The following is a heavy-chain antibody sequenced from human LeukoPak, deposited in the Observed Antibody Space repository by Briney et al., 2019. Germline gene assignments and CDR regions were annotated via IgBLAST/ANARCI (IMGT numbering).Heavy chain of an antibody. CDR3: ARSATVTTGYFDY. D-gene: IGHD4-17*01. J-gene: IGHJ4*02. V-gene: IGHV4-39*07. CDR1: GGSISSTGHY. CDR2: IYSNGNT. Sequence: TSETLSLTCSVSGGSISSTGHYWGWIRQSPEKGLDWIGSIYSNGNTYYNPSVESRVTMSVDTSKNQFSLKLTSMTAAETAVYYCARSATVTTGYFDYWGQGALVTASS.